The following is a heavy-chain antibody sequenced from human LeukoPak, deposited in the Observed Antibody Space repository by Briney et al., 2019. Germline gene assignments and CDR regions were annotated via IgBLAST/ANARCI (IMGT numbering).Heavy chain of an antibody. CDR2: IYYSGST. J-gene: IGHJ6*02. Sequence: SETLSLTCTVSGGSISSYYWSWIRQPPGKGLEWIGYIYYSGSTNYNPSLKSRVTISVDTSKNQFSLKLSSVTAADTAVYYCASLTVVTGSYYYYGMDVWGQGTTVTVSS. V-gene: IGHV4-59*08. D-gene: IGHD4-23*01. CDR1: GGSISSYY. CDR3: ASLTVVTGSYYYYGMDV.